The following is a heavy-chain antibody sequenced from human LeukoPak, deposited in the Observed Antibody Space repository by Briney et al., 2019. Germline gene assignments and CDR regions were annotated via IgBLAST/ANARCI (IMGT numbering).Heavy chain of an antibody. D-gene: IGHD3-22*01. CDR2: ISYDGSNK. J-gene: IGHJ4*02. CDR3: ASDSASPKYYYDSSGYYRGVDY. V-gene: IGHV3-30-3*01. CDR1: GITFSSVA. Sequence: LPGGSLRLSCAASGITFSSVAMSWVRQAPGKGLEWVAVISYDGSNKYYADSVKGRFTISRDNSKNTLYLQMNSLRAEDTAVYYCASDSASPKYYYDSSGYYRGVDYWGQGTLVTVSS.